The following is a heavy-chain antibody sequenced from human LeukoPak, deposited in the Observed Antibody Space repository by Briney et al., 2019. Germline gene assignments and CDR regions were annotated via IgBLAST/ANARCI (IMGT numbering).Heavy chain of an antibody. CDR2: INPNSGGT. V-gene: IGHV1-2*02. J-gene: IGHJ4*02. CDR1: GYTFTGYY. CDR3: ARGGLDIVVVVAATVFDY. Sequence: ASVKVSCKASGYTFTGYYVHWVRQAPGQGLEWMGWINPNSGGTNYAQKFQGRVTMTRDTSISTAYMELSRLRSDDTAVYYCARGGLDIVVVVAATVFDYWGQGTLVTVSS. D-gene: IGHD2-15*01.